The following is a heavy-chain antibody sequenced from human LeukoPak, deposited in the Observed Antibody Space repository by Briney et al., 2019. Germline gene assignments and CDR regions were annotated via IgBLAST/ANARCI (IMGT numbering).Heavy chain of an antibody. CDR3: ARDGKTDAFDI. CDR2: IYSGGRT. CDR1: GFTVSSNY. J-gene: IGHJ3*02. D-gene: IGHD1/OR15-1a*01. V-gene: IGHV3-53*01. Sequence: GGSLRLSCAASGFTVSSNYMSWVRQAPGKGLEWVSVIYSGGRTYYADSVKGRFTISRDNSKNTLYLQMNSLRAEDTAVYYCARDGKTDAFDIWGQGTMVTVSS.